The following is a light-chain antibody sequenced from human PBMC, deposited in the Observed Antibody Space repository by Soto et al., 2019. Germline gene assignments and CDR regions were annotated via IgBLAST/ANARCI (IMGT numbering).Light chain of an antibody. J-gene: IGKJ1*01. Sequence: DIQMTQSPSTLSASVGDRVTITCRARQSISSWLAWYQQKPGKAPRLLIYDASYLERGVPSRFSGSGSGTEFTLTISDLQPDDLATYYCQQYNSFWTFGQGTKVDIK. CDR1: QSISSW. V-gene: IGKV1-5*01. CDR2: DAS. CDR3: QQYNSFWT.